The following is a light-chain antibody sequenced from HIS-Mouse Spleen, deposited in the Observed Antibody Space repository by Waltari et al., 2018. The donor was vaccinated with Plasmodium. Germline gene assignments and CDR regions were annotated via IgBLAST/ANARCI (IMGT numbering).Light chain of an antibody. CDR1: QSVRSN. CDR3: QQYNNWSFT. Sequence: EIVLTQSPATLSVSSGERATLSCRASQSVRSNLARYQQKPGQAPSLRIYGASTLATGIPARFSGSGSGTEFTLTISSLQSEDFAVYYCQQYNNWSFTFGPGTKVDIK. CDR2: GAS. V-gene: IGKV3-15*01. J-gene: IGKJ3*01.